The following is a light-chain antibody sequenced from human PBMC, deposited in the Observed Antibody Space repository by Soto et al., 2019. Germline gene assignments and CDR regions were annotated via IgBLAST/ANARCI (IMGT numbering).Light chain of an antibody. J-gene: IGLJ1*01. CDR3: CSYALRSTHYV. CDR1: SSDVGYYNL. CDR2: EVS. V-gene: IGLV2-23*02. Sequence: QSVLTQPASVSGSPGQSITISCTGTSSDVGYYNLVSWYQQHPGKAPKLMIYEVSKRPSGFSNRFSGSKSGNTASLTISGLQAEDEADYYCCSYALRSTHYVFGTGINVTVL.